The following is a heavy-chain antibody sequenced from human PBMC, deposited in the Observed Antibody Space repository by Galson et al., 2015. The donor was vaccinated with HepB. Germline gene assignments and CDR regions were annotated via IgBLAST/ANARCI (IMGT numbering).Heavy chain of an antibody. CDR2: IAYDGRSE. CDR3: AKSEIGASYQGEAFDH. Sequence: SCKASGYTFTTYGISWVRQAPGKGLEWVAVIAYDGRSEYYADPVKGRFTISRDNSKNTVYLQMNSLRAEDTAVYYCAKSEIGASYQGEAFDHWGQGTLVTVSS. CDR1: GYTFTTYG. J-gene: IGHJ4*02. D-gene: IGHD1-26*01. V-gene: IGHV3-30*18.